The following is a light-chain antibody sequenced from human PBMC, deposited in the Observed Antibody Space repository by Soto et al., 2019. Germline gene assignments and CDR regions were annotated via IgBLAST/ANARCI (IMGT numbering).Light chain of an antibody. CDR3: QQYNSWLWT. CDR2: WAS. V-gene: IGKV4-1*01. J-gene: IGKJ1*01. CDR1: QSLLYSSNNKNY. Sequence: DIVLTQSPDSLAVSLGERATINCKSSQSLLYSSNNKNYLAWLQQKPGQAPKLLIYWASTREPGVPDRFSGSGSGTDFTLTISSLQDEDVAVYYCQQYNSWLWTFGQGTRV.